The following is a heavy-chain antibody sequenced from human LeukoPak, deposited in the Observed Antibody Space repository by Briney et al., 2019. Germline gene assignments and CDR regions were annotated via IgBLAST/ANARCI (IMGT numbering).Heavy chain of an antibody. CDR1: GFTFSSYG. D-gene: IGHD3-16*02. J-gene: IGHJ4*02. Sequence: GGSLRLSCAASGFTFSSYGMHWVRQAPGKGLEWVAFIRYDGSNKYYADSVKGRFTISRDNSKNTLYLQMNSLRAEDTALYYCAKEGIEDYVWGSYRYTHFDYWGQGTLVTVSS. V-gene: IGHV3-30*02. CDR3: AKEGIEDYVWGSYRYTHFDY. CDR2: IRYDGSNK.